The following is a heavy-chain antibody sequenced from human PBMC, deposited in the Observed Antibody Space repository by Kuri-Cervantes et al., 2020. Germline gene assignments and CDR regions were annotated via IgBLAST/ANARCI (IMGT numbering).Heavy chain of an antibody. J-gene: IGHJ4*02. CDR1: GYSISSGYY. CDR3: AKDLRGRASPAGEY. D-gene: IGHD1-26*01. Sequence: ETLSLTCAVSGYSISSGYYWGWIRQPPGKGLEWVSGISVSGGSTYYVDSVKGRFTISRDNSKNVLYLQMNSLRAEDTAVYYCAKDLRGRASPAGEYWGQGTLVTVSS. CDR2: ISVSGGST. V-gene: IGHV3-23*01.